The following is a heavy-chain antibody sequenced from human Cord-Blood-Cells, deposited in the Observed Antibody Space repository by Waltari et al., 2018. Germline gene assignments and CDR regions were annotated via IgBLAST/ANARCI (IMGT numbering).Heavy chain of an antibody. J-gene: IGHJ6*02. Sequence: QVQLVQSGAEVKKPGSSVKVSCKASGGTFSSYAISWVRQAPGQGVEWMGGISTIVVKANYAQKCQGRVTITADESTSTAYMELSSLRSEDTAVYYCATVVIYGDYYYYYGMDVWGQGTTVTVAS. CDR3: ATVVIYGDYYYYYGMDV. CDR2: ISTIVVKA. D-gene: IGHD4-17*01. V-gene: IGHV1-69*01. CDR1: GGTFSSYA.